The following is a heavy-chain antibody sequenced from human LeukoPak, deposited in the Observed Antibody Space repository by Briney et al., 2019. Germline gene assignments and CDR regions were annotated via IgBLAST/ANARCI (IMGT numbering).Heavy chain of an antibody. CDR3: ARDTGGGYSCYDC. J-gene: IGHJ4*02. CDR2: IKQDGSEK. Sequence: GGSLRLSCAASGFTFSSYWMTWIRQASGKRLEWVANIKQDGSEKYYVDSVKGRFTISRDNAKNSLYLQMNSLRAEDTAVYYCARDTGGGYSCYDCWGQGTLVTVSS. V-gene: IGHV3-7*01. D-gene: IGHD5-18*01. CDR1: GFTFSSYW.